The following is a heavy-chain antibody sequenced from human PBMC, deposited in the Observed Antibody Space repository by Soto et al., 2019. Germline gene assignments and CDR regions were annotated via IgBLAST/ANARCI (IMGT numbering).Heavy chain of an antibody. V-gene: IGHV4-4*02. CDR1: GGSISSSNW. Sequence: QVQLQESGPGLVKPSGTLSLTCAVSGGSISSSNWWSWVRQPPGKGLEWIGEIYHSGNTNYNPSRKSRVTMAVDKSGNQFSLKLSSVTAADTAVYYCARRWGEGRVDYWGQGTLVTVSS. D-gene: IGHD3-10*01. CDR2: IYHSGNT. CDR3: ARRWGEGRVDY. J-gene: IGHJ4*02.